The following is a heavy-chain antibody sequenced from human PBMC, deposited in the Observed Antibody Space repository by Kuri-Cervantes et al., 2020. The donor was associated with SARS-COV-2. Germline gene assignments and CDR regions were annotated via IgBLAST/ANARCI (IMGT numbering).Heavy chain of an antibody. CDR3: AKDRVGAQDF. Sequence: GGSLRLSCAAFGFTVSSTSMTWVRQAPGKGLEWVAVISHDGKNKKCIASGKGRFTISRDNSQNTLYLHMKSLRSEDTAMYYCAKDRVGAQDFWGQGTLVTVSS. D-gene: IGHD4/OR15-4a*01. CDR2: ISHDGKNK. V-gene: IGHV3-30*18. J-gene: IGHJ4*02. CDR1: GFTVSSTS.